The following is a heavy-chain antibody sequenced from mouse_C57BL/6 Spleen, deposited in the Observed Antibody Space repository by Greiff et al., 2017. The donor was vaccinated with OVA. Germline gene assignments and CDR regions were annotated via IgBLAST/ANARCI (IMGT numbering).Heavy chain of an antibody. J-gene: IGHJ2*01. CDR3: ARSTDLDY. CDR2: ISNGGGST. D-gene: IGHD1-1*01. V-gene: IGHV5-12*01. Sequence: DVLLVESGGGLVQPGGSLKLSCAASGFTFSDYYMYWVRQTPGKRLEWVAYISNGGGSTYYPYTVKGRFTISKDNAKNTLYLQMSRLKSEDTAMYYCARSTDLDYWGQGTTLTVSS. CDR1: GFTFSDYY.